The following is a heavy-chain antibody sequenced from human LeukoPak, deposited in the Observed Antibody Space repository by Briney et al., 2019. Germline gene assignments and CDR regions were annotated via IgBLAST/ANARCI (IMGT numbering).Heavy chain of an antibody. Sequence: AAVKVSLKASGGPFSSYTISWGRPAPGQGVEGRGRIIPILGIANYAQQFQGRVPITADKSTSTAYMELSSLRSEDTAVYYCATDVWSGYYTGGVENYWGQGTLVTVSS. CDR1: GGPFSSYT. J-gene: IGHJ4*02. D-gene: IGHD3-3*01. CDR2: IIPILGIA. V-gene: IGHV1-69*02. CDR3: ATDVWSGYYTGGVENY.